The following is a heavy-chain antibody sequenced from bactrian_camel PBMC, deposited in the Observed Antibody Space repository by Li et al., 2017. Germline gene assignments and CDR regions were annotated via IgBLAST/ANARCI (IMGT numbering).Heavy chain of an antibody. Sequence: VQLVESGGGLVQPGGSLRLSCVVSGYTQSSYCMGWFRQAPGKEREGVAAIDSDGVTSYADSVKGRFTISRDNAENTVYLQMNNLKPEDTAMYYCAAGSNYGLSLDRGRFDDWGQGTQVTVS. J-gene: IGHJ4*01. CDR1: GYTQSSYC. D-gene: IGHD5*01. CDR3: AAGSNYGLSLDRGRFDD. V-gene: IGHV3S26*01. CDR2: IDSDGVT.